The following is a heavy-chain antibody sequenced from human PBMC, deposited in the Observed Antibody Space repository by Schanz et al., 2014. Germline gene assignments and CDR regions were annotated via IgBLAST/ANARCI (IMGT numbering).Heavy chain of an antibody. V-gene: IGHV3-7*01. D-gene: IGHD6-6*01. J-gene: IGHJ6*02. CDR1: GFTFSIHY. CDR3: AKGRGGTSSEGLDQYYGMDV. Sequence: EVQLVESGGGLVQPGGSLRLTCAASGFTFSIHYMSWVRQAPGKGLEWVANIKHDGSEKYYVDSVKGRFTISRDNAKNSMYLQMNSLRGEDTAVYFCAKGRGGTSSEGLDQYYGMDVWGQGTLVTVSS. CDR2: IKHDGSEK.